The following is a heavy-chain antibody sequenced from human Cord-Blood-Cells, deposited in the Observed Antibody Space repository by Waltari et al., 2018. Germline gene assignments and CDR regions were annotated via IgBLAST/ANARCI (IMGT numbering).Heavy chain of an antibody. CDR1: GGPFSSYA. V-gene: IGHV1-69*12. D-gene: IGHD5-12*01. J-gene: IGHJ4*02. CDR3: ARFGRGDGYNSNY. CDR2: IIPIFGTA. Sequence: QVQLVQSGAGVKKPGSSVKVSCKASGGPFSSYAITRVRQAPGQGLEWMGGIIPIFGTANYAQKFQGRVTITADESTSTAYMELSSLRSEDTAVYYCARFGRGDGYNSNYWGQGTLVTVSS.